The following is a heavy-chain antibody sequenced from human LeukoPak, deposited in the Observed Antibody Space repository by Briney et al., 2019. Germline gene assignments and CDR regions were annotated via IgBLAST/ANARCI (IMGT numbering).Heavy chain of an antibody. J-gene: IGHJ4*02. CDR2: IIPIFGTA. V-gene: IGHV1-69*05. CDR3: AATGRNYDILTGSDY. CDR1: GGTFSSYA. Sequence: ASVKVSCKASGGTFSSYAISWVRQAPGQGLEWMGGIIPIFGTANYAQKFQERVTITRDMSTSTAYMELSSLRSEDTAVYYCAATGRNYDILTGSDYWGQGTLVTVSS. D-gene: IGHD3-9*01.